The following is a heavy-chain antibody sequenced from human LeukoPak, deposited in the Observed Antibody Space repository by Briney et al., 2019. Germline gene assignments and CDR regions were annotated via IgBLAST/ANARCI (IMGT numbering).Heavy chain of an antibody. Sequence: GGSLRLSCAASGFKFDDYAMHWVRQAPGKGLEWVSGISWNSGRIGYADSVKGRFTISRDNSKNTLYLQMNSLRAEDTAVYYCARASDYWGQGTLVTVSS. CDR2: ISWNSGRI. CDR1: GFKFDDYA. J-gene: IGHJ4*02. V-gene: IGHV3-9*01. CDR3: ARASDY.